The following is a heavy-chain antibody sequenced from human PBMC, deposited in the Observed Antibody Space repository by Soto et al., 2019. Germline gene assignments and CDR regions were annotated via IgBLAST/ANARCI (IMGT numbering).Heavy chain of an antibody. Sequence: PGGSLRLSCAASGFTFSSYGMHWVRQAPGKGLEWVAVIWYDGSNKYYADSVKGRFTISRDNSKNTLYLQMNSLRAEDTAVYYCARDRTRHSSGTGYWGQGTLVTVSS. V-gene: IGHV3-33*01. D-gene: IGHD6-19*01. CDR1: GFTFSSYG. CDR3: ARDRTRHSSGTGY. J-gene: IGHJ4*02. CDR2: IWYDGSNK.